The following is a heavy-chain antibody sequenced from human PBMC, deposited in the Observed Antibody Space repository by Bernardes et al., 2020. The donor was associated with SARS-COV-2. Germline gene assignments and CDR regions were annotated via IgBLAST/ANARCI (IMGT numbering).Heavy chain of an antibody. D-gene: IGHD5-12*01. J-gene: IGHJ6*02. CDR1: GFTFSSYD. CDR2: IGTAGDT. CDR3: ARAVPNGYDSYYYYYGMDV. Sequence: GGSLRLSCAASGFTFSSYDMHWVRQATGKGLEWVSAIGTAGDTYYPGSVKGRFTISRENAKNSLYLQMNSLRAGDTAVYYCARAVPNGYDSYYYYYGMDVWGQGTTVTVSS. V-gene: IGHV3-13*01.